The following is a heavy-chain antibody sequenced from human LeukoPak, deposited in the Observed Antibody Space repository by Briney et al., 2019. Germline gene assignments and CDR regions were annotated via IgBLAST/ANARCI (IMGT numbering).Heavy chain of an antibody. D-gene: IGHD1-1*01. J-gene: IGHJ3*02. CDR3: ARVGWNDSGAFDI. CDR1: GFTFSSYS. V-gene: IGHV3-21*01. Sequence: GGSLRLSCAASGFTFSSYSMNWVRKAPGKGLEWVSSISSSSSYIYYADSVKGRFTISRDNAKNSLYLQMNSLRAEDTAVYYCARVGWNDSGAFDIWGQGTMVTVSS. CDR2: ISSSSSYI.